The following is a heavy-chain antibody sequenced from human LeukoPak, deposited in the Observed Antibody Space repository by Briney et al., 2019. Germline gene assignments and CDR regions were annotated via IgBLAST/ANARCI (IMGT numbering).Heavy chain of an antibody. CDR2: ISYIGST. J-gene: IGHJ3*02. CDR3: ARDLVTVTKGFDI. Sequence: SETLSLTCAVSDDSFSSHYWTWIRQPPGKGLEWIGYISYIGSTNYNPSLKSRVTISIDTSKNQFSLKLTSATAADTAVYYCARDLVTVTKGFDIWGQGTMVSVSS. CDR1: DDSFSSHY. V-gene: IGHV4-59*11. D-gene: IGHD4-17*01.